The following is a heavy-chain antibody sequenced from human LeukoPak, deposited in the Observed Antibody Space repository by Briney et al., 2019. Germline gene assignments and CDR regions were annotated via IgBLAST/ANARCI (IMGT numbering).Heavy chain of an antibody. D-gene: IGHD6-13*01. J-gene: IGHJ4*02. CDR3: ATSPSSWSTPDF. V-gene: IGHV5-10-1*01. Sequence: GESLKISYKSYRYSFTSYSIFWVRQMHGKGLDWMGKIDPSDSYTNYNPSSQGHVTISVDKSISTAYLQWGSLGSSDTAIYYCATSPSSWSTPDFWGQGTLVTVSS. CDR2: IDPSDSYT. CDR1: RYSFTSYS.